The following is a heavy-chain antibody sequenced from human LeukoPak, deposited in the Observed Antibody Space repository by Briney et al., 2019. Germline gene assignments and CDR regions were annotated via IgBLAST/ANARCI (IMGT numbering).Heavy chain of an antibody. V-gene: IGHV3-48*03. J-gene: IGHJ4*02. CDR1: GFTFSSYE. CDR2: ISSSGSTI. Sequence: GGSLRLSCAASGFTFSSYEMNWVRRAPGKGLEWVSYISSSGSTIYYADSVKGRFTISRDNAKNSLYLQMNSLRAEDTAVYYCARDSLGYCSSTSCSQPYWGQGTLVTVSS. CDR3: ARDSLGYCSSTSCSQPY. D-gene: IGHD2-2*01.